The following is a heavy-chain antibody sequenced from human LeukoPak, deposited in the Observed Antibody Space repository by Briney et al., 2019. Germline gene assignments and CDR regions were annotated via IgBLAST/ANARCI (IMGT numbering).Heavy chain of an antibody. CDR1: GFTFSSYS. CDR3: ARHEAPLFIAAAQSHFDY. CDR2: ISTRSIFI. Sequence: GGSLRLSCAASGFTFSSYSFNWVRQAPGKGLEWVSSISTRSIFIYYADSVKGRFTISRDDAKKSVDLQMNSLRVEDTAVYYCARHEAPLFIAAAQSHFDYWGQGTLVTVSS. V-gene: IGHV3-21*01. D-gene: IGHD6-13*01. J-gene: IGHJ4*02.